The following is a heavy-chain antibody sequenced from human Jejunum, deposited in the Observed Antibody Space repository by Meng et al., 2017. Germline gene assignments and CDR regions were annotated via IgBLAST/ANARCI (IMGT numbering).Heavy chain of an antibody. CDR2: AST. CDR1: GGSVSRAGDQ. J-gene: IGHJ4*02. V-gene: IGHV4-61*08. D-gene: IGHD1-26*01. CDR3: ARDHMGSLDY. Sequence: QGQLQASGPGLVRPPETLSLICTVSGGSVSRAGDQWGWIRQPPGKGLEWIGYASTNYNPSLKSRVTISLDTSRNQFSLSLSSVTAADTAVYYCARDHMGSLDYWGQGILVTVSS.